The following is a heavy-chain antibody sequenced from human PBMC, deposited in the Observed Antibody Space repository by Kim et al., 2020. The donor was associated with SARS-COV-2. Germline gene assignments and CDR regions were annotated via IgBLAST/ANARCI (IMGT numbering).Heavy chain of an antibody. CDR3: AKPIAVAGTGGFDP. J-gene: IGHJ5*02. D-gene: IGHD6-19*01. V-gene: IGHV3-74*01. Sequence: AASVTGRFTIARDNAKSTLYLQMNSLRVEDTAVYYCAKPIAVAGTGGFDPWGQGALVTVSS.